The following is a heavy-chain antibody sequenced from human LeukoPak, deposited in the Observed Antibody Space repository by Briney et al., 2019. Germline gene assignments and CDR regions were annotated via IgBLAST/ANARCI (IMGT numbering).Heavy chain of an antibody. J-gene: IGHJ6*03. Sequence: GGSLRLSCAASGFTFDDYAMHWVRQAPGKGLEWVSLISGVGGSTYYADSVKGRFTISRDNSKNSLYLQMNSLRTEDTALYYCAKDDLVGAGVYYYYMDVWGKGTTVTVSS. CDR1: GFTFDDYA. CDR2: ISGVGGST. CDR3: AKDDLVGAGVYYYYMDV. V-gene: IGHV3-43*02. D-gene: IGHD1-26*01.